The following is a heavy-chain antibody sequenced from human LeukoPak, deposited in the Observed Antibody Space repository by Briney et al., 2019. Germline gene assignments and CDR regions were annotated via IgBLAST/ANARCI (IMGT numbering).Heavy chain of an antibody. V-gene: IGHV3-21*01. CDR3: ARDRLLEDRDYHNYYYMDV. J-gene: IGHJ6*03. Sequence: GGSLRLSCAASGFTFSSYTMNWVRQAPGKGLEGFSSISSSSSYIYYADSVKGRFTISRDNAKNSLYLQMNSLRAEDTAVYSCARDRLLEDRDYHNYYYMDVWGKGTTVTVSS. D-gene: IGHD1-1*01. CDR1: GFTFSSYT. CDR2: ISSSSSYI.